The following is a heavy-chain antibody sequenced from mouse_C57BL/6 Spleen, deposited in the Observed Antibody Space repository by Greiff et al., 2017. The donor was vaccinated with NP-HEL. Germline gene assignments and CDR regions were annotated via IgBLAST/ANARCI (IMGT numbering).Heavy chain of an antibody. CDR2: IHPNSGST. CDR3: ARRDVYYSLGFDY. J-gene: IGHJ2*01. V-gene: IGHV1-64*01. CDR1: GYTFTSYW. Sequence: QVQLQQPGAELVKPGASVKLSCKASGYTFTSYWMHWVKQRPGQGLEWIGMIHPNSGSTNYNEKFKSKATLTVDKSSSTAYMQLSSLTSEDSAVYYCARRDVYYSLGFDYWGQGTTLTVSS. D-gene: IGHD2-3*01.